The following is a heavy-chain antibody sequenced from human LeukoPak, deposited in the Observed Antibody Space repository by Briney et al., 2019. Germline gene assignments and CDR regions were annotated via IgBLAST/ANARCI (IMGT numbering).Heavy chain of an antibody. CDR1: GGSISSYY. Sequence: SETLSLTCTVSGGSISSYYWSWIRQPPGKGLEWIGYIYYSGSTNYNPSLKSRVTISVDTSKNQFSLKLSSVTAADTAVYYCASLRDSSPLTYVDYWGQGTLVTASS. J-gene: IGHJ4*02. CDR3: ASLRDSSPLTYVDY. D-gene: IGHD6-13*01. V-gene: IGHV4-59*08. CDR2: IYYSGST.